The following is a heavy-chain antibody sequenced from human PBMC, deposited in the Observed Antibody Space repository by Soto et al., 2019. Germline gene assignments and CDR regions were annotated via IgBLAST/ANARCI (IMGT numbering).Heavy chain of an antibody. Sequence: PSETLSLTCAVYGGSFSGYYWSWIRQPPGKGLEWIGEINHSGSTNYNPSLKSRVTISVDTSKNQFSLKLSSVTAADTAVYYCARAEGWIDLWGQGTLVTVSS. J-gene: IGHJ5*02. CDR1: GGSFSGYY. CDR2: INHSGST. V-gene: IGHV4-34*01. CDR3: ARAEGWIDL.